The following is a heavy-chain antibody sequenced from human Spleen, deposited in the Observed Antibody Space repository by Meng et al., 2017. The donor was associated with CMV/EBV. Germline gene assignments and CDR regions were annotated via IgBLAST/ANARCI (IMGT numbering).Heavy chain of an antibody. CDR3: ASSIVAPRFNYFDY. CDR2: IYYTGST. V-gene: IGHV4-59*08. J-gene: IGHJ4*02. D-gene: IGHD6-6*01. CDR1: GGSISNYY. Sequence: SETLSLTRTVSGGSISNYYWSWIRQPPGKGLEWIGHIYYTGSTNYNPSLKSRVTMSVDTSKNQFSLKLGSVTAADTAVYYCASSIVAPRFNYFDYWGQGTLVTVSS.